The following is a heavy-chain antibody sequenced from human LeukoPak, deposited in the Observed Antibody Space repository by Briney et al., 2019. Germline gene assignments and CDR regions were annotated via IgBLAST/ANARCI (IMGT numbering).Heavy chain of an antibody. CDR1: GFTVSSYW. J-gene: IGHJ4*02. V-gene: IGHV3-7*03. Sequence: PGVSLRLSCAASGFTVSSYWMSWVRQAPGKGLEWVANIKQDGSEKYYVDSVKGRFTISRDNAKNSLYLQMNSLRAEDTAVYYCARTYYDFWSGYSVNPLDYWGQGTLVTVSS. CDR2: IKQDGSEK. CDR3: ARTYYDFWSGYSVNPLDY. D-gene: IGHD3-3*01.